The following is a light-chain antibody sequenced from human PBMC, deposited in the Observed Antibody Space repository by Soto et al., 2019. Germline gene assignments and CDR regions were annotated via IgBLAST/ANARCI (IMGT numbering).Light chain of an antibody. CDR3: AAWHGSLNGWV. CDR1: SSNIGNNA. Sequence: LTQPPSVSEAPRQRVTISCSGSSSNIGNNAVNWYQQLPGKAPKLLIYYDDLLPSGVSDRFSGSKSGTSASLAISGLQSEDEADDECAAWHGSLNGWVFGGGTTLAVL. V-gene: IGLV1-36*01. CDR2: YDD. J-gene: IGLJ3*02.